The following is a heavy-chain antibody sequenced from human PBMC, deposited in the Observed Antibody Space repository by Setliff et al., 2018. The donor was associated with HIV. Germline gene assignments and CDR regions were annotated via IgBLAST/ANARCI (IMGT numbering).Heavy chain of an antibody. D-gene: IGHD3-22*01. CDR3: AREIGDYYDSSGYYPPTDYYYGMDV. CDR1: GYTFTNYA. CDR2: INAGNGNT. Sequence: ASVKVSCKASGYTFTNYAIHWVRQAPGQGLEWMGWINAGNGNTNYAQKLQGRVTMTTDTSTSTAYMELRGLRSDDTAVYYCAREIGDYYDSSGYYPPTDYYYGMDVWGQGTTVTVSS. J-gene: IGHJ6*02. V-gene: IGHV1-18*01.